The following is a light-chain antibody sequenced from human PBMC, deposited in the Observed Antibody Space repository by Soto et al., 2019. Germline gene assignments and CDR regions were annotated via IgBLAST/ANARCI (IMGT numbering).Light chain of an antibody. J-gene: IGLJ2*01. CDR3: QTWGTGIQGV. V-gene: IGLV4-69*01. CDR2: LNSDGSH. Sequence: QLVLTQSPSASASLGASVKLTCTLSSGHSSYAIAWHQQQPEKGPRYLMKLNSDGSHSTGDGIPDRFSGSSSGAERYLTISSLQAEDEADYYCQTWGTGIQGVFGGGTKLTVL. CDR1: SGHSSYA.